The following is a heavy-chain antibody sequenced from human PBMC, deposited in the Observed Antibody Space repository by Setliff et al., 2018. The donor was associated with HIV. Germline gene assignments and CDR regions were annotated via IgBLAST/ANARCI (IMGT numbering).Heavy chain of an antibody. CDR3: VRAYECRYLKTTFDN. CDR2: IYYDGTT. J-gene: IGHJ4*02. D-gene: IGHD3-9*01. Sequence: SETLSLTCTVSGDSIDRASYYWNWIRQPPGEGLEWMGNIYYDGTTQYNPSLNRRVTISLDMSKNQFSLSLTSVTAADTAVYFCVRAYECRYLKTTFDNWGQGILVTVSS. V-gene: IGHV4-39*07. CDR1: GDSIDRASYY.